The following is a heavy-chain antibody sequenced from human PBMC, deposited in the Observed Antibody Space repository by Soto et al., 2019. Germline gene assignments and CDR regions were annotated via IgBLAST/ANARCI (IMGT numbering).Heavy chain of an antibody. CDR1: GYTFTGYY. D-gene: IGHD2-15*01. V-gene: IGHV1-2*04. J-gene: IGHJ6*02. CDR3: ARSDGTDIYGMDV. CDR2: INPNSGGT. Sequence: GASVKVSCKASGYTFTGYYMHWVRQAPGQGLEWMGWINPNSGGTNYAQKFQGWVTMTRDTPISTAYMELSRLRSDDTAVYYCARSDGTDIYGMDVWGQGTTVTVSS.